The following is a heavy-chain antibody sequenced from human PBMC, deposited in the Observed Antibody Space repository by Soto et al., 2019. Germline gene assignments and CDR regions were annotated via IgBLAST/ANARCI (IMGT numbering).Heavy chain of an antibody. J-gene: IGHJ6*02. CDR2: ISTYSGNT. CDR1: GYTFTTFG. CDR3: ARVSYYGSGSYYYYYYGMDV. Sequence: ASVKVSCKASGYTFTTFGISWVRQAPGQGLEWMGWISTYSGNTKSAQKVQDRLSMTIDTSTRTAYMELRSLTYDDTAVYYCARVSYYGSGSYYYYYYGMDVWGQGTTVTVSS. D-gene: IGHD3-10*01. V-gene: IGHV1-18*01.